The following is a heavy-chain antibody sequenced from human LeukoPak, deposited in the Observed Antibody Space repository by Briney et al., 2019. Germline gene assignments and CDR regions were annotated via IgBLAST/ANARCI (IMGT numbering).Heavy chain of an antibody. Sequence: ASVKVSCKASGYIISSYAMHWVRQAPGQRLEWMGWINAGNGNTKYSQKFQDRVTITRDTSASTAYMELSSLGSGDTAVYYCARATEIVPAARLDVWGQGTTFIVSS. CDR1: GYIISSYA. CDR2: INAGNGNT. D-gene: IGHD2-2*01. CDR3: ARATEIVPAARLDV. J-gene: IGHJ6*02. V-gene: IGHV1-3*01.